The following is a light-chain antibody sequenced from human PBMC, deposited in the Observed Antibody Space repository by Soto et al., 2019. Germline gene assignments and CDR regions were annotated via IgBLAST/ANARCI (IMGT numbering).Light chain of an antibody. V-gene: IGLV2-14*01. Sequence: QSVLTQPASVSGPPGQSITISCTGTSSDVGGYNFVSWYQQQSGKAPKLMIHEVSNRPSGVSNRFSGSKSGNTASLTISGLQAEDEADYYCSSFTRSRAYVFGSGTKVTVL. J-gene: IGLJ1*01. CDR2: EVS. CDR3: SSFTRSRAYV. CDR1: SSDVGGYNF.